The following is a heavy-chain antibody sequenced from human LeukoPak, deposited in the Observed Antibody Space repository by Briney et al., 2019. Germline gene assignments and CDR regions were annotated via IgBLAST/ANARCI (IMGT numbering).Heavy chain of an antibody. V-gene: IGHV3-20*04. CDR2: INWNGGST. CDR1: GFTFEDYG. CDR3: AREERGGIAATG. D-gene: IGHD6-13*01. Sequence: GGSLRFSCAASGFTFEDYGMSWVRQAPGKGLEWVSGINWNGGSTGYADSVKGRFTISRDNAKNSLYLQMNSLRAEDTALYYCAREERGGIAATGWGQGTLVTVSS. J-gene: IGHJ4*02.